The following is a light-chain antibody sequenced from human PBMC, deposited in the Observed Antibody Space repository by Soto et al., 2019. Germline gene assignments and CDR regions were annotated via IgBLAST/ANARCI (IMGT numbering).Light chain of an antibody. V-gene: IGKV1-5*01. CDR2: DAS. J-gene: IGKJ2*01. CDR3: QQYSSAYT. CDR1: QSINNW. Sequence: DIQLTQSPSTLSAFVGDRVTITCRASQSINNWLAWYQQKPGEAPKLLIYDASSLESGVPPRFSGSGSGTEFTLAISSLQTDDFATYYCQQYSSAYTFGEGTNLDIK.